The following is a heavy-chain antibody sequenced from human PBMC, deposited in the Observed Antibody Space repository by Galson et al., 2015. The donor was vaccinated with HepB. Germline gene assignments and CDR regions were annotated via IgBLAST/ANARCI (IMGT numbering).Heavy chain of an antibody. CDR1: GFTFSSYS. J-gene: IGHJ6*02. Sequence: SLRLSCAASGFTFSSYSMNWVRQAPGKGLEWVSSISSSSSYIYYADSVKGRFTISRDNAKNSLYLQMNSLRAEDTAVYYCARVLVPAAQHHYYYYGMDVWGQGTTVTVSS. CDR3: ARVLVPAAQHHYYYYGMDV. CDR2: ISSSSSYI. V-gene: IGHV3-21*01. D-gene: IGHD2-2*01.